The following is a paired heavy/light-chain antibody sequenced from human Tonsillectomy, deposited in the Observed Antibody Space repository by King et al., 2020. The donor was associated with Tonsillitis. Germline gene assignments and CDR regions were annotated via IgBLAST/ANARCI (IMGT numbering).Light chain of an antibody. CDR3: QQYHTYSWT. J-gene: IGKJ1*01. CDR2: AAS. V-gene: IGKV1-5*03. CDR1: QSVSSW. Sequence: DIQLTQSPSTLSASVGDSVTITCRASQSVSSWLAWYQQKPGKAPKLLIYAASSLESGVPSRFSGSGSGTEFTLTISSLQPDDFATYYCQQYHTYSWTFGQGTKVEIK.
Heavy chain of an antibody. CDR1: GFTFRNYG. V-gene: IGHV3-30*02. D-gene: IGHD1-1*01. CDR3: AKDLRYNPLNWVD. CDR2: INYDGSTK. J-gene: IGHJ4*02. Sequence: QVQLVESGGGVVQPGGSLRLSCVASGFTFRNYGMHWVRQAPGKGLEWVAFINYDGSTKYYADSVKGRFTISRDNSKDTLYLQMNSLRPEDTAVFHCAKDLRYNPLNWVDWGQGTLVSVSS.